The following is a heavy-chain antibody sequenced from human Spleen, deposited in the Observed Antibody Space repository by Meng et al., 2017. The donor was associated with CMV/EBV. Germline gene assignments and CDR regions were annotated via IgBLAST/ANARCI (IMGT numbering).Heavy chain of an antibody. J-gene: IGHJ4*02. Sequence: GSLRLSCTVSGYSISSGYYWGWIRQPPGKGLEWIGSIYHSGSTYYNPSLKSRVTLSMDPSKNQFSLRLSSVSAADTAVYYCARLGNSYKWGQGTLVTVSS. D-gene: IGHD7-27*01. CDR3: ARLGNSYK. CDR1: GYSISSGYY. CDR2: IYHSGST. V-gene: IGHV4-38-2*02.